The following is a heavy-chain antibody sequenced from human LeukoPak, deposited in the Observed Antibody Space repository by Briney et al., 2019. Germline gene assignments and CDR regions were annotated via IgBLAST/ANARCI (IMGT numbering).Heavy chain of an antibody. V-gene: IGHV1-8*01. CDR3: SRFRGQRYWFVP. J-gene: IGHJ5*02. D-gene: IGHD5-12*01. Sequence: ASVKVSCKASGYTFTSYDINWVRQATGQGLEWMGWMNPNSGNTDYAQKFQGRVTMTRNNSQSPAYMELSRLRSEDPAVDYWSRFRGQRYWFVPWGEGTLVTVSS. CDR2: MNPNSGNT. CDR1: GYTFTSYD.